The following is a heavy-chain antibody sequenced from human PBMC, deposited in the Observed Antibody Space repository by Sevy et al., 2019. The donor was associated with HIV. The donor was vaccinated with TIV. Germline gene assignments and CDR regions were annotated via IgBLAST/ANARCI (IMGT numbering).Heavy chain of an antibody. CDR1: DGSISTDY. D-gene: IGHD3-3*02. Sequence: SETLSLTCSVSDGSISTDYWNWIRQPPGKGLEWIGSIQHSGSTNYSPSLKSRVTISVDTSKNQFSLNLSSVTAADTAVYFCARGLALGYWGQGTLVTVSS. CDR3: ARGLALGY. V-gene: IGHV4-59*01. CDR2: IQHSGST. J-gene: IGHJ4*02.